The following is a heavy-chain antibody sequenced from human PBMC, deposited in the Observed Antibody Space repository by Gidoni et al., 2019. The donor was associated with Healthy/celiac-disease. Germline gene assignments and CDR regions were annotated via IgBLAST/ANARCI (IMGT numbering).Heavy chain of an antibody. V-gene: IGHV4-4*02. Sequence: QVQLQESGPGLVKPSGTLSLTCAVSAGSFRSSNWWSWVRQPPGKGLEWIGEIYHSGSTNYNPSHKSRVTISVDKSKNQFSLKLSSVTAADTAVYYCARDLGTDYGDYEGWYFDLWGRGTLVTVSS. J-gene: IGHJ2*01. CDR1: AGSFRSSNW. D-gene: IGHD4-17*01. CDR2: IYHSGST. CDR3: ARDLGTDYGDYEGWYFDL.